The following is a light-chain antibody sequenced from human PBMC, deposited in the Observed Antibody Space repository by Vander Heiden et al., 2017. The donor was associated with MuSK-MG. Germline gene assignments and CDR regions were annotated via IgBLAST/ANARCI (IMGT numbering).Light chain of an antibody. CDR2: APS. CDR3: QQYSNWPYT. V-gene: IGKV3-15*01. Sequence: ETPMTPSPASLSVSPGESTPLPCRASQGVISNLAWYQPKPGQAPGLVMFAPSTSATGVPNGFSGTGSGIEFTLTVSGLQSDDSAVYYCQQYSNWPYTFGQGTKLEIK. J-gene: IGKJ2*01. CDR1: QGVISN.